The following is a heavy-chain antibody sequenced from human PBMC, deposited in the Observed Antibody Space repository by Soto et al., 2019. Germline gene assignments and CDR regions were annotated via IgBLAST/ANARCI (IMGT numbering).Heavy chain of an antibody. CDR1: GFTFSSYS. CDR3: AKGNIVGGRYYYYGLDV. V-gene: IGHV3-21*04. J-gene: IGHJ6*02. D-gene: IGHD1-26*01. Sequence: PGGSLRLSCAASGFTFSSYSMNWVRQAPGKGLEWVSSISSSSSYIYYADSVKGRFTISRDNAKNSLYLQMNSLRAEDTAVYYCAKGNIVGGRYYYYGLDVWGQGTTVTVSS. CDR2: ISSSSSYI.